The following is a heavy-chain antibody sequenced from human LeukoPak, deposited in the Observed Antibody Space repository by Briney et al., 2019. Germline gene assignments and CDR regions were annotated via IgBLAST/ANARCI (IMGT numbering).Heavy chain of an antibody. CDR2: ISGSGGST. D-gene: IGHD1-26*01. Sequence: GSLRLSCASSGFTFSSYAMSWVPQPPGKGLEWVSAISGSGGSTYYADSVKGRFTSSRDNSKNTLYLQMNSLRAEDTAVYYCAKDEGYSGSYYDFDYWGQGTLVTVSS. CDR3: AKDEGYSGSYYDFDY. J-gene: IGHJ4*02. V-gene: IGHV3-23*01. CDR1: GFTFSSYA.